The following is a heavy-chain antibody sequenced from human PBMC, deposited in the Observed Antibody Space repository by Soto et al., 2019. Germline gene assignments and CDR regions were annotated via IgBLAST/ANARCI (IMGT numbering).Heavy chain of an antibody. CDR3: AKDHGCSSTSCYAYYFDY. D-gene: IGHD2-2*01. J-gene: IGHJ4*02. Sequence: PGGSLRLSCAASGFTFSSYAMSWVRQAPGKGLEWVSAISGSGGSKYYAESVKGRFTISRDNSKNTLYQQMNSLRAEDTALFYCAKDHGCSSTSCYAYYFDYWGQGTLVTVSS. CDR2: ISGSGGSK. CDR1: GFTFSSYA. V-gene: IGHV3-23*01.